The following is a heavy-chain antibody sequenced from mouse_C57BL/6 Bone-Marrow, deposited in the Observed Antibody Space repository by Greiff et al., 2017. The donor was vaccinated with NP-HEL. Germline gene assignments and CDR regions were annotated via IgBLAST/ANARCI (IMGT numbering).Heavy chain of an antibody. CDR2: IRNKANGYTT. Sequence: EVKLMESGGGLVQPGGSLSLSCAASGFTFTDYYMSWVRQPPGKALEWLGFIRNKANGYTTEYSASVKGRFTISRDNSQSILYLQMNALRADDSATYYCARYGLRFYYFDYWGQGTTLTVSS. V-gene: IGHV7-3*01. D-gene: IGHD3-1*01. CDR1: GFTFTDYY. CDR3: ARYGLRFYYFDY. J-gene: IGHJ2*01.